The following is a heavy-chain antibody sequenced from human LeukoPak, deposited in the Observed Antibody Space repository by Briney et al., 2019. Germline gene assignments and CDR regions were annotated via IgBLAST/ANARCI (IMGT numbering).Heavy chain of an antibody. CDR2: INTDGSGT. CDR3: AKDSAARSYYFDY. D-gene: IGHD6-6*01. CDR1: GFTFSSYS. Sequence: GGSLRLSCAASGFTFSSYSMNWVRQAPGKGLEWVSRINTDGSGTDYADSVKGRFTISRDNAKNTLYLQMNSLRAEDTAVYYCAKDSAARSYYFDYWGQGTLVTVSS. V-gene: IGHV3-74*01. J-gene: IGHJ4*02.